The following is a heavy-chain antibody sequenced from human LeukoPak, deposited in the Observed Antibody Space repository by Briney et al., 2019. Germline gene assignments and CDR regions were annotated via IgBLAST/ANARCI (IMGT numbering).Heavy chain of an antibody. J-gene: IGHJ5*02. CDR1: GFTFSSYS. Sequence: PGGSLRLSCAASGFTFSSYSMSWVRQAPGKGLEWVSAISGSDGTTYYADSVKGRFTVSRDSSKNTLYLQMNSLEIEDTAVYYCSTAFYGAPLAWGQGTLVTVSS. CDR2: ISGSDGTT. CDR3: STAFYGAPLA. V-gene: IGHV3-23*01. D-gene: IGHD4-17*01.